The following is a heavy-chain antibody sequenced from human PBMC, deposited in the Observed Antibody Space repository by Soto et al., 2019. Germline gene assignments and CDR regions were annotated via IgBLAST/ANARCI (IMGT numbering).Heavy chain of an antibody. Sequence: GGSLSLSCAASGFTFSSYGMHWVRQAPGKGLEWVAVISYDGSNKYYADSVKGRFTISRDNSKNTLYLQMNSLRAEDTAVYYCAKDQAGNYFDYWGQGTRVTVS. CDR3: AKDQAGNYFDY. V-gene: IGHV3-30*18. J-gene: IGHJ4*02. D-gene: IGHD3-10*01. CDR1: GFTFSSYG. CDR2: ISYDGSNK.